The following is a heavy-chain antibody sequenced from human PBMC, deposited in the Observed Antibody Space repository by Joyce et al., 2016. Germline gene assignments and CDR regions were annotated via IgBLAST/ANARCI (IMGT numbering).Heavy chain of an antibody. D-gene: IGHD3-22*01. V-gene: IGHV1-69*08. CDR2: IIPILGIA. Sequence: QVQLVQSGAEVKKPGSSVKVSCKASGGTLSKYTISRVRQAPGQGLEWRGRIIPILGIANFAQKFQGRVTLSADRATDTADMELSSVRFEDTAIYYCARDGFYDSTDYREYFQHWGQGTLVTVSS. CDR3: ARDGFYDSTDYREYFQH. J-gene: IGHJ1*01. CDR1: GGTLSKYT.